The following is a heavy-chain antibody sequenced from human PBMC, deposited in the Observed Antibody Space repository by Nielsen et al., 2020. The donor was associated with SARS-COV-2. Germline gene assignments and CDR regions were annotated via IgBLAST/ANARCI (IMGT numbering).Heavy chain of an antibody. CDR3: GGSDY. CDR1: GFTFSSYD. D-gene: IGHD1-14*01. V-gene: IGHV3-48*03. CDR2: ISSSSDTI. J-gene: IGHJ4*02. Sequence: GGSLRLSCAASGFTFSSYDMNWVRQAPGKGLEWLSFISSSSDTIYYADSVKGRFTISRDNAKNSLYLQMNSLSAEDTAVYYCGGSDYWGQGTLVTVSS.